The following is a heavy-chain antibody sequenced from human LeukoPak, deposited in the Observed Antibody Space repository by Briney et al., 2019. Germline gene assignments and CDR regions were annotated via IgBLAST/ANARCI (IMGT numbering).Heavy chain of an antibody. D-gene: IGHD6-19*01. V-gene: IGHV3-21*01. J-gene: IGHJ4*02. CDR1: GFTFSSYS. CDR2: ISSSSSYI. Sequence: GGSLRLSCAASGFTFSSYSMNWVRQAPGKGLEWVSSISSSSSYIYYADSVKGRFTISRDNAKNSLYLQMNSLRAEDTAVYYCARDRNVAGSGFDYWGQGTLVTVSS. CDR3: ARDRNVAGSGFDY.